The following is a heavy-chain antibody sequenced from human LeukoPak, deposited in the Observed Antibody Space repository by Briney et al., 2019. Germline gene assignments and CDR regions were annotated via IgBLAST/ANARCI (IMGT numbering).Heavy chain of an antibody. V-gene: IGHV3-30*04. J-gene: IGHJ4*02. Sequence: GGSLRLSCAASGFTFSSYAMHWVRQAPGKGLEWVAVISYDGSNKYYADSVKGRFTISRDNSKNTLYLQMISLRAEDTAVYYCANAYSSSWYTFWGQGTLVTVSS. CDR1: GFTFSSYA. CDR3: ANAYSSSWYTF. CDR2: ISYDGSNK. D-gene: IGHD6-13*01.